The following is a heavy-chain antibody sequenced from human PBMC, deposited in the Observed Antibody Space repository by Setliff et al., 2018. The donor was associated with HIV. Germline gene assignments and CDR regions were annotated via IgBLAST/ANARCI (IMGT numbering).Heavy chain of an antibody. CDR1: GGSFSDDY. D-gene: IGHD6-13*01. CDR2: INHSGRS. Sequence: PSETLSLTCAVYGGSFSDDYWSWIRQPPGKGLEWIGEINHSGRSKYNPSLKSRVTISVDTSKKQFSLKLSFVTVADTAVYYCARGYSPVYFDYWGQGTLVTVS. V-gene: IGHV4-34*01. J-gene: IGHJ4*02. CDR3: ARGYSPVYFDY.